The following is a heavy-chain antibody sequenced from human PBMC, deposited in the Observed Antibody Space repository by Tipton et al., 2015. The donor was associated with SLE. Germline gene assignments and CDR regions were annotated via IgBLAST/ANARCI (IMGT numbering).Heavy chain of an antibody. Sequence: LRLSCTVSGGSISSGSYYWSWIRQPPGKGLEWIGSIYYSGSTYYNPSLKSRVTISVDTSKNQFSLKLSSVTAADTAVYYCARDWCSSTSCYGYYYMDVWGKGTTVTVSS. V-gene: IGHV4-39*07. CDR3: ARDWCSSTSCYGYYYMDV. CDR1: GGSISSGSYY. D-gene: IGHD2-2*01. CDR2: IYYSGST. J-gene: IGHJ6*03.